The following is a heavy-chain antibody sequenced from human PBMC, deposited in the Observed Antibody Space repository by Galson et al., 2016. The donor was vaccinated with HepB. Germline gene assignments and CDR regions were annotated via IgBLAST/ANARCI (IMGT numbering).Heavy chain of an antibody. CDR2: ISAYNGNT. CDR1: GYTFTSYA. V-gene: IGHV1-18*01. CDR3: ARGQHVVVVTAPDY. D-gene: IGHD2-21*02. J-gene: IGHJ4*02. Sequence: SVKVSCKASGYTFTSYAISWVRQAPGQGLEWMGWISAYNGNTNYAQKVQGRVTMTTDTSTTTAYMELRSLRADDTAVDYCARGQHVVVVTAPDYWGQGTLVTVSS.